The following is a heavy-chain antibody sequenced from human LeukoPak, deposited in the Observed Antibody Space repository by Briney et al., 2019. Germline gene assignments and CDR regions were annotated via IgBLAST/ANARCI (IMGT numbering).Heavy chain of an antibody. CDR2: IKQDGSEK. CDR1: GFTFSSYW. J-gene: IGHJ6*03. Sequence: GGSLRLSCGASGFTFSSYWMSWVRQAPGKGLEWVANIKQDGSEKYYVDSVKGRFTISRDNAKNSLYLQMNSLRVEDTAVYYCAKGLGYCSSTSCYWDYYYYYYMDVWGKGTTVTVSS. CDR3: AKGLGYCSSTSCYWDYYYYYYMDV. V-gene: IGHV3-7*01. D-gene: IGHD2-2*01.